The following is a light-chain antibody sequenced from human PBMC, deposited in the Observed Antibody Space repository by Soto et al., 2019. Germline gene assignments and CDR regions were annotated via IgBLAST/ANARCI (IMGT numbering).Light chain of an antibody. CDR2: KAS. J-gene: IGKJ4*01. CDR3: QQYNSYPS. Sequence: DIQMTQSPSTLSASVGDRVTITCRASQSISSWLAWYQQKPGKAPKLLIYKASSLESGVPSRFSGSGSGTEFTLTISSLQPDDFAADDCQQYNSYPSFGGGTKVEIK. CDR1: QSISSW. V-gene: IGKV1-5*03.